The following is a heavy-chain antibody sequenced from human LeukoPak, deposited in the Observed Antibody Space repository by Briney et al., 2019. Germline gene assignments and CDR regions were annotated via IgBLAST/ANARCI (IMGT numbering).Heavy chain of an antibody. CDR1: GYTFTGYY. V-gene: IGHV1-2*02. CDR2: INPNSGGT. CDR3: ATKPTYGSGSYYGYFDY. Sequence: ASVKVSCKASGYTFTGYYMHWVRQAPGQGLEWMGWINPNSGGTNYAQKFQGRVTMTRDTSISTAYMELSSLRSEDTAVYYCATKPTYGSGSYYGYFDYWGQGTLVTVSS. D-gene: IGHD3-10*01. J-gene: IGHJ4*02.